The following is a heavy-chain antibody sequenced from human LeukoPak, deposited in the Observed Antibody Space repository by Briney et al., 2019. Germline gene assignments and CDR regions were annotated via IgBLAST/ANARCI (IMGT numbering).Heavy chain of an antibody. CDR3: ARGELSGSYYNAYLDY. D-gene: IGHD3-10*01. CDR1: GGSISSGGYY. CDR2: IYYSGST. V-gene: IGHV4-31*03. J-gene: IGHJ4*02. Sequence: SETLSLTCTVSGGSISSGGYYWSWIRQHPGKGLEWIGYIYYSGSTYYNPSLKSRVTISVDTSKNQLSLKLSSVTAADTAVYYCARGELSGSYYNAYLDYWGQGTLVTVSS.